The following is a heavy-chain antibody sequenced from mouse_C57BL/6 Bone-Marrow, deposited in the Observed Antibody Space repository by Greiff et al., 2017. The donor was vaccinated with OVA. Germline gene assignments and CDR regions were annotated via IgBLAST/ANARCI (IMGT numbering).Heavy chain of an antibody. CDR3: ARKGINYYGSSYVWFAY. CDR2: FHPYNDDT. J-gene: IGHJ3*01. CDR1: GYTFTTYP. D-gene: IGHD1-1*01. V-gene: IGHV1-47*01. Sequence: QVQLQQSGAELVKPGASVKMSCKASGYTFTTYPIEWMKHNPGKSLEWIGNFHPYNDDTKYNEKFKGKATLTVEKSSSTVYLELSRLTSDDSAVYYCARKGINYYGSSYVWFAYWGQGTLVTVSA.